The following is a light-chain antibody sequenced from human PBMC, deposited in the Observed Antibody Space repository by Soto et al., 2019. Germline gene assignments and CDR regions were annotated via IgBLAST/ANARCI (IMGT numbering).Light chain of an antibody. Sequence: DIQMTQSPSSLFASVGDRVTITCQASQDISNYLNWYQQKPGKAPKLLIYDASNLETGVPSRFSGSGSGTDFTFTISSLQFEDIATYYCQQYDNLPFTFGQGTRLEMK. CDR3: QQYDNLPFT. CDR2: DAS. J-gene: IGKJ5*01. V-gene: IGKV1-33*01. CDR1: QDISNY.